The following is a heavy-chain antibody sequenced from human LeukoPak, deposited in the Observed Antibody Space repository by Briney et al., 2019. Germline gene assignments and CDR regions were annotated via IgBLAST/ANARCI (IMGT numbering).Heavy chain of an antibody. J-gene: IGHJ5*02. CDR1: GFPLSTSGVG. D-gene: IGHD3-10*01. V-gene: IGHV2-5*02. CDR3: AHNGFGELNNWFDP. Sequence: SGPTLMHPTPTLTLTCTFSGFPLSTSGVGVGWIRQPPVKALEWLSLIYWDDDKRYSPSLKSRLTITKDTSKNQVVLTMTNMYPVDTATYYCAHNGFGELNNWFDPWGQGTLVTVSS. CDR2: IYWDDDK.